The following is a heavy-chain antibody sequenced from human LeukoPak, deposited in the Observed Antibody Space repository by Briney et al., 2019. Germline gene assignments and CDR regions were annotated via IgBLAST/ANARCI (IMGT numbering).Heavy chain of an antibody. CDR3: ASSNQLTFGYYYNGMDV. J-gene: IGHJ6*02. CDR1: GFTFSSYE. CDR2: ISSSGVTI. V-gene: IGHV3-48*03. Sequence: GGSLRLSCAASGFTFSSYEMNWVRQAPGKGLEWVSYISSSGVTIYYADSVKGRFIISRDNAKNSLYLQMNSLRAEDTAVYYCASSNQLTFGYYYNGMDVWGLGTTVTVS. D-gene: IGHD2-2*01.